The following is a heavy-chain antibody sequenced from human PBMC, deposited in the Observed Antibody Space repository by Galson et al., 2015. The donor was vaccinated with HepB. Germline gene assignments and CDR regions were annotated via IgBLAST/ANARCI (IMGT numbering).Heavy chain of an antibody. CDR1: GYTFTSYD. CDR3: ARHGYCGADSHRAIDRGGMDV. J-gene: IGHJ6*02. D-gene: IGHD2-21*02. CDR2: MNPNSGNT. V-gene: IGHV1-8*01. Sequence: SVKVSCKASGYTFTSYDINWVRQATGQGLEWMGWMNPNSGNTGYAQKFQGRVTMTRNTSISTAYMELSSLRSEDTAVYYCARHGYCGADSHRAIDRGGMDVWGQGTTATV.